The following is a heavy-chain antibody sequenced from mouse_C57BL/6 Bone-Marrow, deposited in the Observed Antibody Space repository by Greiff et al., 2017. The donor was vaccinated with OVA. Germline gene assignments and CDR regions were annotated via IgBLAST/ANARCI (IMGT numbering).Heavy chain of an antibody. J-gene: IGHJ3*01. CDR3: ATYYIIFAY. CDR1: GYTFTSYW. CDR2: IHPNSGST. D-gene: IGHD2-12*01. Sequence: QVQLQQPGAELVKPGASVKLSCKASGYTFTSYWMHWVKQRPGQGLEWIGMIHPNSGSTNYNEKFKSKATLTVDKSSSTAYMQLISLTSEDSAVYYCATYYIIFAYWGQGTLVTVSA. V-gene: IGHV1-64*01.